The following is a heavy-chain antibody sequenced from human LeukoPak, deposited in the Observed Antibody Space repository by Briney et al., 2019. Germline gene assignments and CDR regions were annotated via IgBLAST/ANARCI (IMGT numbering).Heavy chain of an antibody. D-gene: IGHD1-26*01. V-gene: IGHV3-23*01. CDR2: ISSSGGST. J-gene: IGHJ4*02. CDR3: AKGGVGATVFDY. Sequence: PGGSLRLSCAASGFTFSSYAMSWVRQAPGKGLEWVSAISSSGGSTNYADSVKGRFTISRDNLKNTLYLQMNSLRAEDTAVYYCAKGGVGATVFDYESQGTLVTVSS. CDR1: GFTFSSYA.